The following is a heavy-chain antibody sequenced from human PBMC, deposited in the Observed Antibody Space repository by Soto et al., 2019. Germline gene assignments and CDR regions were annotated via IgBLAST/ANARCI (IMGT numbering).Heavy chain of an antibody. CDR1: GFTFSSYA. V-gene: IGHV3-30-3*01. CDR3: ASEDHYYYYYGMDV. Sequence: SLRLSCAASGFTFSSYAMHWVRQAPGKGLEWVAVISYDGSNKYYADSVKGRFTISRDNSKNTLYLQMNSLRAEDTAVYYCASEDHYYYYYGMDVWGQGTTVTVSS. J-gene: IGHJ6*02. CDR2: ISYDGSNK.